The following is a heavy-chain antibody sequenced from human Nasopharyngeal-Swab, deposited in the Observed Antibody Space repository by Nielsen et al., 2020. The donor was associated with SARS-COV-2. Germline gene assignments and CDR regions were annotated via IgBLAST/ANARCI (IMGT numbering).Heavy chain of an antibody. D-gene: IGHD4-17*01. CDR1: GFTFTSSA. CDR2: IVVGSGNT. V-gene: IGHV1-58*02. Sequence: SVKVSCKASGFTFTSSAMQWVRQARGQRLEWIGWIVVGSGNTNYAQKFQERVTITRDMSTSTAYMELSSLRSEDTAVYYCAAVENYGDYAALDPWGQGTLVTVSS. J-gene: IGHJ5*02. CDR3: AAVENYGDYAALDP.